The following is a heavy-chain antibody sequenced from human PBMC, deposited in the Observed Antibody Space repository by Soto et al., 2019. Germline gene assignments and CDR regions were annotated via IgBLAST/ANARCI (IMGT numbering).Heavy chain of an antibody. J-gene: IGHJ5*02. D-gene: IGHD2-21*02. CDR2: IYHSGSS. Sequence: PSETLSLTCNVSGASLDRSSYYWSWIRQPPGKGLEWIGYIYHSGSSNYNPSLKSRVTILLDTSKNQLSLKLSSVTAADTAVYYCARQRSVAVTPWWFDPWGQGTLVTVPS. CDR3: ARQRSVAVTPWWFDP. V-gene: IGHV4-61*01. CDR1: GASLDRSSYY.